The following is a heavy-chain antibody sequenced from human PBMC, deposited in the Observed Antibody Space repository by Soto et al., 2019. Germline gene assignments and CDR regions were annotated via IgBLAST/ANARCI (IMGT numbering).Heavy chain of an antibody. Sequence: QVQLIQSEAEVKKPGSSVRVSCTASGGIFGSHGFSWVRQAPGQRLEWVGGFIPIFRTLTYTEKFQARVRSAADESTNTVYLYLSSLTSEDTAVYYCVRDRRIYYSDPHDEFVASDYEVWGQGTMVSVSS. CDR3: VRDRRIYYSDPHDEFVASDYEV. V-gene: IGHV1-69*01. D-gene: IGHD3-22*01. CDR2: FIPIFRTL. J-gene: IGHJ3*01. CDR1: GGIFGSHG.